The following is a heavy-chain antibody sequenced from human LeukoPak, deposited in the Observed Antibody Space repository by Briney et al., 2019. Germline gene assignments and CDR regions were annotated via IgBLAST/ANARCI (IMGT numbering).Heavy chain of an antibody. D-gene: IGHD1-26*01. CDR2: IYHSGST. CDR3: GRGGGGGSYPYYYYYMDV. CDR1: GGSISSGGYY. Sequence: PSETLSLTCTVSGGSISSGGYYWSWIRQPPGKGLEWIGYIYHSGSTYYNPSLKSRVTISVDRSKNQFSLKLSSVTAADTAVYYCGRGGGGGSYPYYYYYMDVWGKGTTVTVSS. V-gene: IGHV4-30-2*01. J-gene: IGHJ6*03.